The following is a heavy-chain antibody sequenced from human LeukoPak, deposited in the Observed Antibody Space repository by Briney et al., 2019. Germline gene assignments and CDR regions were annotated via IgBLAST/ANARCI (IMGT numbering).Heavy chain of an antibody. V-gene: IGHV3-30*02. CDR1: GFTFSSYG. CDR3: ARATSDYDFWSGYYTNYYYYMDV. D-gene: IGHD3-3*01. CDR2: IRYDGSNK. J-gene: IGHJ6*03. Sequence: PGGSLRLSCAASGFTFSSYGMHWVRQAPGKGLEWVAFIRYDGSNKYYADSVKGRFTISRDNSKNTLYLQMNSLRAEDTAVYYCARATSDYDFWSGYYTNYYYYMDVWGKGTTVTVSS.